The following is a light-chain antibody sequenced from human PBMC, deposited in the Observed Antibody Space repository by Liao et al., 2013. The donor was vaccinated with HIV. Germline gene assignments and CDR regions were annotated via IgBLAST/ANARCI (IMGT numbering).Light chain of an antibody. J-gene: IGLJ3*02. CDR2: QDS. Sequence: SYELTQPPSVSVSPGQTASITCSGDKLGDKYACWYQQKPGQSPVLVIYQDSKRPSGIPERFSGSNSGNTATLTLSGTQAMDEADYYCQAWDSSTWVFG. V-gene: IGLV3-1*01. CDR1: KLGDKY. CDR3: QAWDSSTWV.